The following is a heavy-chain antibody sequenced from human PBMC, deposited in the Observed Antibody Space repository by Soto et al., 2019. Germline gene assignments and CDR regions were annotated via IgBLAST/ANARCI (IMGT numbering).Heavy chain of an antibody. J-gene: IGHJ4*02. CDR3: ARQRGNYFDY. CDR1: GDSISTFY. Sequence: PSETLSLTCTVSGDSISTFYWSWIRQPPGKGLEWTGYIYYTGSTNYNPSLKSRVTMSVDTSKKQFSLKLTSVNAADTAVYYCARQRGNYFDYWGQGSLVTVSS. D-gene: IGHD3-10*01. CDR2: IYYTGST. V-gene: IGHV4-59*01.